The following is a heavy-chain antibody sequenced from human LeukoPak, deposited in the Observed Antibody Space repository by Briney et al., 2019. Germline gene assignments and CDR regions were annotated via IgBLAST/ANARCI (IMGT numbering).Heavy chain of an antibody. V-gene: IGHV3-23*01. CDR2: INANGVNT. J-gene: IGHJ5*02. D-gene: IGHD6-19*01. CDR1: GLDFNFYV. CDR3: AKHISGGLAVSADWFDP. Sequence: PGDSLRHSRSPSGLDFNFYVMTWVPPAPGKGLQWVSTINANGVNTYYADSVRGRFTISRDNSKDTLYLQLNSLKAEDTAIYFCAKHISGGLAVSADWFDPWGQGTLVIVSS.